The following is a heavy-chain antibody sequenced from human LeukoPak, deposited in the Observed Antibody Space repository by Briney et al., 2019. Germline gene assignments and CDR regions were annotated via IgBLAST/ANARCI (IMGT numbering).Heavy chain of an antibody. Sequence: KASETLSLTCAVYGGSFSGYYWTWIRQSPGKGLEWIGHTYYSGNTNYNPSLKSRVTISIDTSKNKFSLKLSSVTAADTAVYYCTRGRAYYDSTGYYYWGRGILVTVSS. J-gene: IGHJ4*02. D-gene: IGHD3-22*01. V-gene: IGHV4-59*01. CDR2: TYYSGNT. CDR1: GGSFSGYY. CDR3: TRGRAYYDSTGYYY.